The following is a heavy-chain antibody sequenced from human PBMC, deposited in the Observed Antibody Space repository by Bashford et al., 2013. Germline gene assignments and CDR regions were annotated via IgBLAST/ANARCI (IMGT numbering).Heavy chain of an antibody. Sequence: GGSLRLSCAASGFTFSSYGMHWVRQAPGKGLEWVAVISYDGSNKYYADSVKGRFTISRDNSKNTLYLQMNSLRAEDTAVYYCAKNIVVVVAATSVTYDYWGQGTLVTVSS. CDR2: ISYDGSNK. D-gene: IGHD2-15*01. CDR1: GFTFSSYG. J-gene: IGHJ4*02. CDR3: AKNIVVVVAATSVTYDY. V-gene: IGHV3-30*18.